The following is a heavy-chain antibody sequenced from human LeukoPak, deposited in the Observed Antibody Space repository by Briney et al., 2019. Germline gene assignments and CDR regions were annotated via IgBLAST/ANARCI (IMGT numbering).Heavy chain of an antibody. J-gene: IGHJ3*02. Sequence: PGGSLRLSCAASGFTFSSHALHWVRQAPGKGLEWVAVISSDGSYKYYADSVKGRFTISRDNSKNTLYLQMNSLRAEDTAVYYCAKEDDSSGYYPPDAFDIWGQGTMVTVSS. CDR2: ISSDGSYK. V-gene: IGHV3-30*04. CDR3: AKEDDSSGYYPPDAFDI. CDR1: GFTFSSHA. D-gene: IGHD3-22*01.